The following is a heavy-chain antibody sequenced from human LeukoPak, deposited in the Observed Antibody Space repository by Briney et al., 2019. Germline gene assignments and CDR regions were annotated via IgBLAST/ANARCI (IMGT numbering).Heavy chain of an antibody. CDR3: ARRLDSRAETFDY. CDR2: IYFSGST. J-gene: IGHJ4*02. D-gene: IGHD3-22*01. CDR1: GGSISSSSYY. Sequence: SETLSLTCTVSGGSISSSSYYWGWIRQPPGKGLEWIGSIYFSGSTYYNPSLKGRVTISVDTSKNQFSLKLRSVTAADTAVFYCARRLDSRAETFDYWGQGSLVTVSS. V-gene: IGHV4-39*01.